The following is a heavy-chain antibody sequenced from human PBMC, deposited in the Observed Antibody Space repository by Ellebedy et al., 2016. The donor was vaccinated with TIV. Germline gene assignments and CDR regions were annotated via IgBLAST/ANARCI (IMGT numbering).Heavy chain of an antibody. CDR3: SRAAREDIVVAVAATNDY. CDR2: IRSKAYGGTT. Sequence: GESLKISXTASDFTFGAYSMAWFRQAPGQGLEWVASIRSKAYGGTTEYAASVKGRFTISRDDSTSFAYLQMSSLKTEDTAVYYCSRAAREDIVVAVAATNDYWGQGTLVTVSP. J-gene: IGHJ4*02. CDR1: DFTFGAYS. V-gene: IGHV3-49*03. D-gene: IGHD2-15*01.